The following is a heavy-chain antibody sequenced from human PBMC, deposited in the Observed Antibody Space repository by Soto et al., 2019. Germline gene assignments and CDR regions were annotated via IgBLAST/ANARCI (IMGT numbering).Heavy chain of an antibody. J-gene: IGHJ5*02. Sequence: QVQLQESGPGLVKPSGTLSLTCAVSGGSISSSNWWSWVRQPPGKGLEWIGEIYHSGSTNYNPSLKSRFTISVDKSKNQFSMKLSSVTAADTAVYYCARRRKEWLRFGWFGTWGQGTLVTVSS. CDR1: GGSISSSNW. CDR3: ARRRKEWLRFGWFGT. D-gene: IGHD5-12*01. CDR2: IYHSGST. V-gene: IGHV4-4*02.